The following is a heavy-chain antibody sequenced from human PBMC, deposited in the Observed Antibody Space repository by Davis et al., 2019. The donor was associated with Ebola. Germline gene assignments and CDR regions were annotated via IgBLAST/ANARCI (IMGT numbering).Heavy chain of an antibody. D-gene: IGHD3-3*01. CDR3: ARDSPYYDFWSGYYTY. J-gene: IGHJ4*02. CDR2: ISSSSSYI. V-gene: IGHV3-21*01. Sequence: GGSLRLSCAASGFTFSSYAMSWVRQAPGKGLEWVSSISSSSSYIYYADSVKGRFTISRDNAKNSLYLQMNSLRAEDTAVYYCARDSPYYDFWSGYYTYWGQGTLVTVSS. CDR1: GFTFSSYA.